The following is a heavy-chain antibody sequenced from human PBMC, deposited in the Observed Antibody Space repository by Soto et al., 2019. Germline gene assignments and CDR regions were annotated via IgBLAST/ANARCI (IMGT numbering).Heavy chain of an antibody. Sequence: LRLSCVASGFTFSSYAMHWVRQAPGKGLEWLAVISYDGSNKYYADSVKGRFTISRDNSKNTLYLQMNSLRAEDTAVYYCASEQLAVLRGVLDYWGQGALVTVSS. V-gene: IGHV3-30-3*01. CDR2: ISYDGSNK. D-gene: IGHD1-1*01. CDR1: GFTFSSYA. J-gene: IGHJ4*02. CDR3: ASEQLAVLRGVLDY.